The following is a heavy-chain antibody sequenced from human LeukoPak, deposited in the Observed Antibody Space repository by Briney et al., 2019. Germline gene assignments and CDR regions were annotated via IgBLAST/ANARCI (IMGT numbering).Heavy chain of an antibody. CDR3: AKRYCSGGSCYSSYYYGMDV. CDR2: ISGSGGST. V-gene: IGHV3-23*01. Sequence: GGSLRLSCAASGFTFSSYAMSWVRQAPGKGLEWVSAISGSGGSTYYADSVKGRLTISRDNSKNTLYLQMNSLRAEDTAVYYCAKRYCSGGSCYSSYYYGMDVWGQGTTVTVSS. J-gene: IGHJ6*02. D-gene: IGHD2-15*01. CDR1: GFTFSSYA.